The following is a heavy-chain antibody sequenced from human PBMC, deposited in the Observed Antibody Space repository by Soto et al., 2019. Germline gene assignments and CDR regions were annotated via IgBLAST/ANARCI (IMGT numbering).Heavy chain of an antibody. Sequence: QVQLQESGPGLVEPSETLSLTCTVSGGSISSYSWNWIRQPAGKGLEWIGRVDTTGGTNYIPSLKSRVTMSVDTSKNRFSLNLRFVTAADTAVYFCAKDDSGAADIWGQGTMVTVS. CDR1: GGSISSYS. D-gene: IGHD3-16*01. V-gene: IGHV4-4*07. CDR2: VDTTGGT. CDR3: AKDDSGAADI. J-gene: IGHJ3*02.